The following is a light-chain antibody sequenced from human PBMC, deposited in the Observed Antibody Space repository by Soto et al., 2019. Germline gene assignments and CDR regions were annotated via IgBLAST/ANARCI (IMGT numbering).Light chain of an antibody. Sequence: QSALTQTPSASGSLGQSVTISCTGTSGDVGGYNFVSWYQQHPGKAPKLLIYEVIKRPSGVPDRFSGSKFGNTASLTVSGLQPEDEADYFCSSYAGSRIVVLGTGTKVTVL. CDR1: SGDVGGYNF. CDR2: EVI. CDR3: SSYAGSRIVV. J-gene: IGLJ1*01. V-gene: IGLV2-8*01.